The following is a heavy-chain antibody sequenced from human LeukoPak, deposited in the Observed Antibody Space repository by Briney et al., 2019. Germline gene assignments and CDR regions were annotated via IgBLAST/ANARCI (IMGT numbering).Heavy chain of an antibody. J-gene: IGHJ4*02. D-gene: IGHD3-22*01. CDR3: TTAGMTYYYDSSGYYYADY. V-gene: IGHV3-15*01. Sequence: GGSLRLSCAASGFTFSNAWMSWVRQAPGKGLEWVGRIKSKTDGGTTDYAAPVKGRFTISRDDSKHTLYLQMNSLKTEDTAVYYCTTAGMTYYYDSSGYYYADYWGQGTLVTVSS. CDR2: IKSKTDGGTT. CDR1: GFTFSNAW.